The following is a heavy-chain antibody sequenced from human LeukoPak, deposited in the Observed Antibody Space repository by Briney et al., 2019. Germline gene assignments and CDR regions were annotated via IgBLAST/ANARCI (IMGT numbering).Heavy chain of an antibody. CDR2: IIPIFGTA. CDR3: AMIVGP. CDR1: GGAFSSYA. D-gene: IGHD3-22*01. Sequence: SVKVSCKASGGAFSSYAISWVRQAPGQGLEWMGGIIPIFGTANYAQKFQGRVTITTDESTSTAYMELSSLRYEDTPVHYCAMIVGPWSQGTLVTVSP. J-gene: IGHJ5*02. V-gene: IGHV1-69*05.